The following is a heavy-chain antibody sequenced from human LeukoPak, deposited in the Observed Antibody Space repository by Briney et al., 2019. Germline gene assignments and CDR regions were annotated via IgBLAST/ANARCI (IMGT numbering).Heavy chain of an antibody. Sequence: SETLSLTCTVSGGSISNYYWSWIRQPAGKGLEWIGRIHASGSTNYNPSLKSRVTMSVDTSKNQYSLKLSSVTAADTAIYYCARDASRIQLWPLWGQGTLVTVSS. CDR1: GGSISNYY. CDR2: IHASGST. D-gene: IGHD5-18*01. J-gene: IGHJ4*02. CDR3: ARDASRIQLWPL. V-gene: IGHV4-4*07.